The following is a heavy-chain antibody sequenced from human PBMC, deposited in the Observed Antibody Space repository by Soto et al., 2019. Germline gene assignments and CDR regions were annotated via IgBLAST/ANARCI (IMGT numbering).Heavy chain of an antibody. V-gene: IGHV1-69*12. CDR1: GGTFNSYA. D-gene: IGHD6-6*01. CDR2: TIPIFRTA. Sequence: QVQLVQSGAEVKKPGSSVKVSRKASGGTFNSYAISWVRQAPGQGLEWMGGTIPIFRTADYAQKFQGRVTITADESTSTAYMELSSLRSEDTAVYYCASQQLGPSYYYGMEVWGQGTTVTVSS. CDR3: ASQQLGPSYYYGMEV. J-gene: IGHJ6*02.